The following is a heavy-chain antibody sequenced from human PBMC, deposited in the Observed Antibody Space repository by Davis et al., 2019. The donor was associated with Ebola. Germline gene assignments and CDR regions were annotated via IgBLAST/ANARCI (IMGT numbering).Heavy chain of an antibody. J-gene: IGHJ6*02. D-gene: IGHD3-22*01. CDR2: FFTGGNT. CDR1: GFTVTTNY. Sequence: GESLKISCAASGFTVTTNYMSWVRQAPGKGLEWVSVFFTGGNTYYADSVKGRFTISRHNSKNTLYLQMNSLKTEDTAGYYCTTYYYDRSGQGHYHYGMDVWGQGTTVTVSS. CDR3: TTYYYDRSGQGHYHYGMDV. V-gene: IGHV3-53*01.